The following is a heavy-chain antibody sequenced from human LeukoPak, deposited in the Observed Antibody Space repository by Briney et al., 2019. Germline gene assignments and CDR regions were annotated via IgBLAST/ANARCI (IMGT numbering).Heavy chain of an antibody. J-gene: IGHJ4*02. CDR2: IFDSGTTNYNPST. Sequence: SETLSLTCTVSGGSIISYFWSWIRQPPGKGPEWIGYIFDSGTTNYNPSTNYNLSLKSRVTVSLDTSKNHFSLKLSSVTAADTAVYFCARGGVTTIAQYDYWGQGILVTVSS. D-gene: IGHD5-12*01. CDR3: ARGGVTTIAQYDY. V-gene: IGHV4-59*01. CDR1: GGSIISYF.